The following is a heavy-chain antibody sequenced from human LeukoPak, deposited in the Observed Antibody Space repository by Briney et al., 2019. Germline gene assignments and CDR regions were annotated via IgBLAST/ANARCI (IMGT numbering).Heavy chain of an antibody. J-gene: IGHJ6*03. CDR2: ISSSGST. Sequence: SETLSLTCTVSGGYISSYYWSWIRQPPGKGLEWIGRISSSGSTNYNPSLKSRVTISVDTSKNQFSLKLSSVTAADTAVYYCARGAMVRGQYYYYMDVWGKGTTVTVSS. V-gene: IGHV4-59*01. CDR3: ARGAMVRGQYYYYMDV. D-gene: IGHD3-10*01. CDR1: GGYISSYY.